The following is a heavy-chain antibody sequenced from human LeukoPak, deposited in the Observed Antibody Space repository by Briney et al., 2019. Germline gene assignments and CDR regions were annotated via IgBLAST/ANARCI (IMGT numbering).Heavy chain of an antibody. V-gene: IGHV3-48*02. CDR1: GFTFSSYS. D-gene: IGHD2-21*02. CDR3: ARAKNPYCGRDCSWFDP. CDR2: ISSSSSTI. J-gene: IGHJ5*02. Sequence: GGSLRLSCAASGFTFSSYSMNWVRQAPGKGLEWVSYISSSSSTIYYADSVKGRFTISRDNAKNSLYLQMNSLRDEDTAVYYCARAKNPYCGRDCSWFDPWGQGTLVTVSS.